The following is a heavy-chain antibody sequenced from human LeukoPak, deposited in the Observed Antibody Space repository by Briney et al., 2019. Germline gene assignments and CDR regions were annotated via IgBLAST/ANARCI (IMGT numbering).Heavy chain of an antibody. J-gene: IGHJ4*02. CDR1: GYTFNHYA. D-gene: IGHD6-13*01. CDR2: INAGNGDT. Sequence: ASVKVSCKASGYTFNHYAIHWVRQAPGQRLEWMGWINAGNGDTKYSQNFEGRVTITRDTSATTAYMELNSLRSEDTAVYYCARISSSWSSCDYWGQGTLVTVSS. CDR3: ARISSSWSSCDY. V-gene: IGHV1-3*01.